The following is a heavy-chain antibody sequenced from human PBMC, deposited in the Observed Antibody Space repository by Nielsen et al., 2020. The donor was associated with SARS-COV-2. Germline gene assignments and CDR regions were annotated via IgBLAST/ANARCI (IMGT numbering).Heavy chain of an antibody. CDR3: ATWELGYGMDV. Sequence: WIRQPPGKGLVWVSRINSDGSSTSYADSVKGRFTISRDNAKNTLYLQMNSLRAEDTALYHCATWELGYGMDVWGQGTTVTVSS. J-gene: IGHJ6*02. D-gene: IGHD1-26*01. CDR2: INSDGSST. V-gene: IGHV3-74*01.